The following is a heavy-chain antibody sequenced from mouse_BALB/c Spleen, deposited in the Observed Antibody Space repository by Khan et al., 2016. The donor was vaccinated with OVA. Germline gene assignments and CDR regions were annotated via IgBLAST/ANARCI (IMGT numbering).Heavy chain of an antibody. J-gene: IGHJ3*01. CDR3: TRLAYYYDSEGFAY. CDR2: VSTGGSYT. CDR1: GFTFSTYG. Sequence: EVQLVESGGDLVKPGGSLKLSCAASGFTFSTYGMSWVRQTPDKRLEWVATVSTGGSYTYYPDSVKGRCTISRDKAKNTLYLKMSGLKSEDKAMFYCTRLAYYYDSEGFAYWGQGTLVTVSA. D-gene: IGHD1-1*01. V-gene: IGHV5-6*01.